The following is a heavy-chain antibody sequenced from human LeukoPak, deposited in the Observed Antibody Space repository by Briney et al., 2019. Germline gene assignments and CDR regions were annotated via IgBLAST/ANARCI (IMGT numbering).Heavy chain of an antibody. Sequence: SETLSLTCTVSGGSISSYSWSWIRQPAGKGLEWIGRIYTSGSTNYNPSLKSRVTMSVDTSKNQFSLKLSSVTAADTAVYYCAREGEWLAYFDYWGQGTLVTVSS. CDR3: AREGEWLAYFDY. V-gene: IGHV4-4*07. CDR2: IYTSGST. J-gene: IGHJ4*02. CDR1: GGSISSYS. D-gene: IGHD6-19*01.